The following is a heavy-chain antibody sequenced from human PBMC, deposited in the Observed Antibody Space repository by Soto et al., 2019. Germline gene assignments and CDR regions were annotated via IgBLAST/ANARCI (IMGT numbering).Heavy chain of an antibody. CDR3: ARNGMYDFWSGSTNYFDY. J-gene: IGHJ4*02. CDR1: GGSISSGDYY. V-gene: IGHV4-30-4*01. CDR2: IYYSGST. Sequence: QVQLQESGPGLVKPSQTLSLTCTVSGGSISSGDYYWSWIRQPPGKGLEWIGYIYYSGSTYYNPSLKSRATISVDTSKNQFSLKLSSVTAADTAVYYCARNGMYDFWSGSTNYFDYWGQGTLVTVSS. D-gene: IGHD3-3*01.